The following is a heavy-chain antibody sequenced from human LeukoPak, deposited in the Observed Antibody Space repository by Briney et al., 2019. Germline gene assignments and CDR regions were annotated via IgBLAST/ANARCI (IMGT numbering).Heavy chain of an antibody. CDR1: GFSFSSYG. Sequence: PGGSLRLSCAASGFSFSSYGLHWVRQAPGKGLEWVAVISYDGSNKYYADSVKGRFTISRDNSKNTLYLQMNSLRAEDTAVYYCAKDQYYGSGSYYNLRGSLPIYWGQGTLVTVSS. CDR3: AKDQYYGSGSYYNLRGSLPIY. V-gene: IGHV3-30*18. J-gene: IGHJ4*02. D-gene: IGHD3-10*01. CDR2: ISYDGSNK.